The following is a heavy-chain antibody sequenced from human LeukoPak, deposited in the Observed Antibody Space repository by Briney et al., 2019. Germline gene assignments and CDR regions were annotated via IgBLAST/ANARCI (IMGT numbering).Heavy chain of an antibody. J-gene: IGHJ5*02. V-gene: IGHV3-48*04. CDR1: GFTITSWS. CDR3: TYLRTPYYNDKWVDP. CDR2: ISSGGSPI. Sequence: GGSLRLSCPVSGFTITSWSMNWVRQAPGKGLEWLSYISSGGSPIYYADSVKGRFTISRDDAKNLVYLQMNSLRAEDTAVYYCTYLRTPYYNDKWVDPWGQGALVTVSS. D-gene: IGHD3/OR15-3a*01.